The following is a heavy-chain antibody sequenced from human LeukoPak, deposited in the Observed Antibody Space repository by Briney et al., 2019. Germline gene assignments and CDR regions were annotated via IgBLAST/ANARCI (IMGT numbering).Heavy chain of an antibody. V-gene: IGHV3-53*01. CDR2: IYMGGST. J-gene: IGHJ4*02. CDR3: VRAPASYNYDSNFD. CDR1: GFTVSRNY. Sequence: GGSLRLSCVASGFTVSRNYMTWVRQAPGKGLEWVSVIYMGGSTDYADSVKGRFTISRDNSKNMLYLQLNSLRVEDTAVYYRVRAPASYNYDSNFDWGQGTLVTVSS. D-gene: IGHD3-22*01.